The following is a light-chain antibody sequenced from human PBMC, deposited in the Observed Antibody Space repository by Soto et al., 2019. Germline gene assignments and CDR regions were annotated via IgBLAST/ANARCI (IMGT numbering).Light chain of an antibody. Sequence: SVLTQPPSVSGAPGQKVSISCSGSSSNIGDNYVSWYQQFPGTAPKLLIYDNNKRPSGIPDRFSGSASGTSATLGITGLQTGDEADYYCGTWDTSLSAGVFGGGTQLTVL. J-gene: IGLJ2*01. CDR3: GTWDTSLSAGV. CDR2: DNN. V-gene: IGLV1-51*01. CDR1: SSNIGDNY.